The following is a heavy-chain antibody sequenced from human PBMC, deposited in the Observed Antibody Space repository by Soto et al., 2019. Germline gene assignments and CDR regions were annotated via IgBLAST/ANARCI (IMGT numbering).Heavy chain of an antibody. CDR1: GFTFRTYF. V-gene: IGHV3-7*01. CDR2: IKEDGAEQ. J-gene: IGHJ4*02. Sequence: SGFTFRTYFMSWVRLAPGKGPEWVANIKEDGAEQHYVDSVKGRFTISRDNTKNSVHLQMNSLTVEDTAVYYCVRDEGYFHYWGLGSLVTVSS. CDR3: VRDEGYFHY.